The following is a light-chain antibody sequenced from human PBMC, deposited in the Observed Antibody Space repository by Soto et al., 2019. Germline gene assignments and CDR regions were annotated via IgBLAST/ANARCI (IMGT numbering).Light chain of an antibody. Sequence: SYDLTQPPSVSVAPGQSARLTCGGDNIGSKIVHWYQQRPGQAPVLVVYDDDDRPSGIPERFSGSNSGSTATLTISRVEAGDEADYYCQVWAGSSARVFGGGTKVTVL. CDR3: QVWAGSSARV. CDR1: NIGSKI. CDR2: DDD. V-gene: IGLV3-21*02. J-gene: IGLJ2*01.